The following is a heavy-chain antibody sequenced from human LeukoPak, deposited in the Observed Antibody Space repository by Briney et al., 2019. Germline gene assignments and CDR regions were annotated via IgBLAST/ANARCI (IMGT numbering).Heavy chain of an antibody. CDR2: IRYDGSNK. CDR1: GFTFSSYG. CDR3: AKDFRGYDSTSDFDY. Sequence: GGSLRLSCAASGFTFSSYGMHWVRQAPGKGLEGVAFIRYDGSNKYYADSVKGRFTISRDNSKNTLYLQMNSLRAEDTAVYYCAKDFRGYDSTSDFDYWGQGTLVTVSS. J-gene: IGHJ4*02. V-gene: IGHV3-30*02. D-gene: IGHD5-12*01.